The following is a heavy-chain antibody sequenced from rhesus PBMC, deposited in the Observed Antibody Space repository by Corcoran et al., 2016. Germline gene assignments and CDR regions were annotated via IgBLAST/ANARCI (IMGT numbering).Heavy chain of an antibody. CDR1: GGSIRGYY. CDR2: IGGSSGVP. V-gene: IGHV4-165*02. J-gene: IGHJ5-1*01. CDR3: ARNPGYSYSYNRFDV. Sequence: QVQLQDSGPGLGKPSETRSLTCAVSGGSIRGYYWNRLRPAPGKGLDWIGYIGGSSGVPYYNPSLKSRVTIATATSKNQFSLELRSVTAADTAVYYCARNPGYSYSYNRFDVWGAGVLVTVSS. D-gene: IGHD5-12*01.